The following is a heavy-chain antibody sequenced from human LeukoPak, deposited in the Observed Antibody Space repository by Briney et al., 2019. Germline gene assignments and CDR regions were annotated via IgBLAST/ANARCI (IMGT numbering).Heavy chain of an antibody. Sequence: GGSLRLSCVASGFPFSSYWMTWVRQAPGKGLEWVANIKQDGSAKYYVDSVKGRFTISRDNAENSLYLQMNSLRAEDTAVYYCASGYCGGGSCYPNWFDPWGRGTLVTVSS. CDR1: GFPFSSYW. D-gene: IGHD2-15*01. CDR3: ASGYCGGGSCYPNWFDP. V-gene: IGHV3-7*01. J-gene: IGHJ5*02. CDR2: IKQDGSAK.